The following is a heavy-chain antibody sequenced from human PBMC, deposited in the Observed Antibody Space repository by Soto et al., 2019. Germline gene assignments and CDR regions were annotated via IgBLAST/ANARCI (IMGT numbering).Heavy chain of an antibody. J-gene: IGHJ6*02. CDR1: GGTFSSYA. Sequence: QVQLVQSGAEVKKPGSSVKVSCKASGGTFSSYAISWVRQAPGQGLEWMGGIIPIFGTANYAQKLQGRVTMTTDTSTSTAYMELRSLRSDDTAVYYCAREKYCSSTSCYLYYYYGMDVWGQGTTVTVSS. CDR2: IIPIFGTA. D-gene: IGHD2-2*01. CDR3: AREKYCSSTSCYLYYYYGMDV. V-gene: IGHV1-69*06.